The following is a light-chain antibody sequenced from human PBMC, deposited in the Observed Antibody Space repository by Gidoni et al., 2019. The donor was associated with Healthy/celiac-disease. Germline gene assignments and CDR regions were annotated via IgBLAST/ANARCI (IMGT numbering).Light chain of an antibody. CDR2: AAS. CDR3: QQSYSTPPWT. J-gene: IGKJ1*01. V-gene: IGKV1-39*01. Sequence: DIQMTQSPSSLSASVGDRVTITCRASQSISSYLNWYQQKPGKAPKLLIYAASSLQSGVPSRFSGSGSGPDFTLTISSLQPEDFATYYCQQSYSTPPWTVGQGTKVEIK. CDR1: QSISSY.